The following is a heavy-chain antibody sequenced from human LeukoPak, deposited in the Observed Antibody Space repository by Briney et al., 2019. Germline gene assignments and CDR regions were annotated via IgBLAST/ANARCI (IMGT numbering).Heavy chain of an antibody. D-gene: IGHD3-10*01. CDR1: GSTFSSYS. Sequence: GGSLRLSCAASGSTFSSYSMNWVRQAPGKGLEWVSSISSSSSYIYYADSVKGRFTISRDNAKNSLYLQMNSLRAEDTAVYYCARDITMVRGGRGLDYWGQGTLVTVSS. J-gene: IGHJ4*02. CDR2: ISSSSSYI. CDR3: ARDITMVRGGRGLDY. V-gene: IGHV3-21*01.